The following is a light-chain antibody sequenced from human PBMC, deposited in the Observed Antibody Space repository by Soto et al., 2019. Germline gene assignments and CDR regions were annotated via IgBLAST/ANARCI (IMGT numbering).Light chain of an antibody. CDR3: QQYNNWPIT. CDR2: GAS. V-gene: IGKV3-15*01. CDR1: QSVADN. J-gene: IGKJ5*01. Sequence: EVVMTQSPATLSVSPGERVTLSCRSSQSVADNLAWFQQKPGQGPRLLIYGASTRATGIPARFSGSGSETAFTLTISSLRSEDSAVYHCQQYNNWPITFGQGIRLEI.